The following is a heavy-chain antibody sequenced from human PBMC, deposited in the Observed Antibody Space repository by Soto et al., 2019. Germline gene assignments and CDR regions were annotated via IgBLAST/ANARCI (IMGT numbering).Heavy chain of an antibody. CDR3: AKTPSIYDHKDS. J-gene: IGHJ4*02. V-gene: IGHV4-59*01. CDR2: IYYSGST. D-gene: IGHD3-22*01. CDR1: GCSISGYY. Sequence: XETLYLTCTVAGCSISGYYWSWIRQPPGKGLEWIGYIYYSGSTNYNPSLKSRVTISVDTSKNQFSLKLSSVTAADTAVYYCAKTPSIYDHKDSSGQGALVTVS.